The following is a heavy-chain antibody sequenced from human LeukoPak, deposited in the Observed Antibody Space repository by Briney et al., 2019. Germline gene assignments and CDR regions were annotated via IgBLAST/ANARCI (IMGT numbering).Heavy chain of an antibody. CDR2: IYYSGST. D-gene: IGHD5-24*01. J-gene: IGHJ4*02. Sequence: MSSETLSLTCTVSGGSISSSSYYWGWIRQPPGKGLEWIGSIYYSGSTYYNPSLKSRVTMSVDTSKNQFSLKLSSVTAADTAVYYCAGPVEMAAPDWGQGTLVTVSS. CDR3: AGPVEMAAPD. V-gene: IGHV4-39*07. CDR1: GGSISSSSYY.